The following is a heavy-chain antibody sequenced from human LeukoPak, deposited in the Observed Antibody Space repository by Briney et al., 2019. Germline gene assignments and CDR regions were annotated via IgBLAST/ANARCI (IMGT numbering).Heavy chain of an antibody. CDR1: GFTFSSYA. V-gene: IGHV3-23*01. CDR3: AKATSGYDYNYFDY. D-gene: IGHD5-12*01. CDR2: ISGSGGST. Sequence: PGGSLRLSCAASGFTFSSYAMSWVRQAPGKGLEWVSAISGSGGSTYYADSVKGRFTISRDNSRNTMRLQMNSLRAEDTAVYYCAKATSGYDYNYFDYWGQGTLVTVSS. J-gene: IGHJ4*02.